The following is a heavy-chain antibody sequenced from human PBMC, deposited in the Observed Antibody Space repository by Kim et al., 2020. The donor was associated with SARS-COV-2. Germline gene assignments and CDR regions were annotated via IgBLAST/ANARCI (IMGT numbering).Heavy chain of an antibody. V-gene: IGHV3-30*04. CDR1: GFTFSSYA. D-gene: IGHD5-12*01. Sequence: GGSLRLSCAASGFTFSSYAMHWVRQAPGKGLEWVAVISYDGSNKYYADSVKGRFTISRDNSKNTLYLQMNSLRAEDTAVYYCARDLKMATISYYYGMDVWGQGTTVTVSS. J-gene: IGHJ6*02. CDR2: ISYDGSNK. CDR3: ARDLKMATISYYYGMDV.